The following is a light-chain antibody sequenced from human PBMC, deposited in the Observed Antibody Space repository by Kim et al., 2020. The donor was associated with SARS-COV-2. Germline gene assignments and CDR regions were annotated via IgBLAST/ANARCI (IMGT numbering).Light chain of an antibody. CDR3: QQSNDWPPLT. CDR2: DAT. CDR1: QTINNK. J-gene: IGKJ1*01. V-gene: IGKV3-15*01. Sequence: SPGEQSTRSCSASQTINNKLVWYQQKPGQAPRLRIYDATTRATGVPARFIGSGSETDFTLTISSLQSEDFAVYYCQQSNDWPPLTFGQGTKVDIK.